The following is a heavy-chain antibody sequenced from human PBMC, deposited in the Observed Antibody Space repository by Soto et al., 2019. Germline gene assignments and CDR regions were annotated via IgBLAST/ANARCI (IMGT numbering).Heavy chain of an antibody. D-gene: IGHD5-18*01. CDR2: IYYSGST. CDR3: AGQYSYGSYGMDV. J-gene: IGHJ6*02. V-gene: IGHV4-59*08. CDR1: GGSISSYY. Sequence: QVQLQESGPGLVKPSETLSLTCTVSGGSISSYYWSWIRQPPGKGLEWIGSIYYSGSTNYNPSLKSRVTIAVDTSKNQFSLKLSSVTAADTAVYYCAGQYSYGSYGMDVWGQGTTVTVSS.